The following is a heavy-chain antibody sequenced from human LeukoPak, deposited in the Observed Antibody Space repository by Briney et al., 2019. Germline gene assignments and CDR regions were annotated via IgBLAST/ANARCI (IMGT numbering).Heavy chain of an antibody. Sequence: LTGGSLRLSCAASGFAFSTYAMHWVRQAPGKGLEWVAVISYDGSVKYYADSVKGRFTISRDNAKNSLYLQMNSLRAEDTAVYYCARGPSGSYLGYWGQGTLVTVSS. J-gene: IGHJ4*02. CDR3: ARGPSGSYLGY. CDR2: ISYDGSVK. D-gene: IGHD1-26*01. CDR1: GFAFSTYA. V-gene: IGHV3-30-3*01.